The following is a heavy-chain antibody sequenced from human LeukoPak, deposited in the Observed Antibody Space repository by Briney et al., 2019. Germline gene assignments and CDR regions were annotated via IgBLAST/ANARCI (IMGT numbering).Heavy chain of an antibody. V-gene: IGHV3-11*01. CDR2: ISSSGSTI. CDR3: ARDPYCSSTSCYTPPSFDP. Sequence: PGGSLRLSCAASGFTFSSYAMSWIRQAPGKGLEWVSYISSSGSTIYYADSVKGRFTISRDNAKNSLYLQMNSLRAEDTAVYYCARDPYCSSTSCYTPPSFDPWGQGTLVTVSS. J-gene: IGHJ5*02. D-gene: IGHD2-2*02. CDR1: GFTFSSYA.